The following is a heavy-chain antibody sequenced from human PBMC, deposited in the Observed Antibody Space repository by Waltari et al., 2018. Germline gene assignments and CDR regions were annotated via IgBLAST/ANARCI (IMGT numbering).Heavy chain of an antibody. J-gene: IGHJ4*02. Sequence: QLQLQESGPGLVKPSETLSLTCTVSGGPVSTGTHHWGWIRQPPGRGLEWIGTIYYTGDAYYNPSLKSRTTMSVDTSRNQFSLKLTSVTAADTAVYYCARELAAGGATGYWGQGTLVTVSS. CDR1: GGPVSTGTHH. CDR3: ARELAAGGATGY. CDR2: IYYTGDA. V-gene: IGHV4-39*02. D-gene: IGHD1-26*01.